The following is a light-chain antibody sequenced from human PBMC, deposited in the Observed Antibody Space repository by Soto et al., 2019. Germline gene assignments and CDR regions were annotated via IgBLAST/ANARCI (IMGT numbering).Light chain of an antibody. CDR3: RQLNTHPRT. CDR2: TSS. J-gene: IGKJ1*01. Sequence: DIQMTQSPSSVSASVGDGVTITCRASQDIGRWLAWYQQKPGKAPKFLIYTSSSLQTGVPSRFSGSGSGTDFILTISSLQPEDFATYYCRQLNTHPRTFGQGTKVEFK. CDR1: QDIGRW. V-gene: IGKV1-12*01.